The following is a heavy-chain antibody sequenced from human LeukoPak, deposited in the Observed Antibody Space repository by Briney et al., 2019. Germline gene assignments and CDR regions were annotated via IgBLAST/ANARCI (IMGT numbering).Heavy chain of an antibody. CDR1: GFAFSNYL. D-gene: IGHD4-23*01. Sequence: GGSLRLSCAASGFAFSNYLMHWVRQAPGKGLESVALALKDGDNKNYADSVKGRFTISRDNSKNTVYLQMNSLRVEDTAVYYCASDSGGSFDHWGQGTLVTVSS. J-gene: IGHJ4*02. CDR2: ALKDGDNK. V-gene: IGHV3-33*01. CDR3: ASDSGGSFDH.